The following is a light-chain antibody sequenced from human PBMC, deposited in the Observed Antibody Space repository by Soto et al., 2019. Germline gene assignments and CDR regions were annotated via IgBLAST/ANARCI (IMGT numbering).Light chain of an antibody. J-gene: IGLJ1*01. V-gene: IGLV2-14*03. Sequence: QSALTQPASVSGSPGQSITISCTGISADVSSSNFVSWYQHRPGKAPSLILYDVSHRPSGVSNRFSGSKAGDTASLTISGLQLEDEADYYCTSYRRGPLYVFGTGTKLTV. CDR1: SADVSSSNF. CDR2: DVS. CDR3: TSYRRGPLYV.